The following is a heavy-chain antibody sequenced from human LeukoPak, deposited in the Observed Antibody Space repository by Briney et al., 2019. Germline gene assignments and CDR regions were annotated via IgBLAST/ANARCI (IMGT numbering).Heavy chain of an antibody. D-gene: IGHD2-8*01. CDR2: IYYSSSS. CDR3: ARHAHDFDRCTKTYFDY. V-gene: IGHV4-39*01. CDR1: GGSISSSSYY. J-gene: IGHJ4*02. Sequence: PSETLSLTCTVSGGSISSSSYYWGRIRPPPGKGLVWIGSIYYSSSSYYNPSLKSRVTISVDTYKNQFSLKLSSVTAADTAVYYCARHAHDFDRCTKTYFDYWGQGTLVTVSS.